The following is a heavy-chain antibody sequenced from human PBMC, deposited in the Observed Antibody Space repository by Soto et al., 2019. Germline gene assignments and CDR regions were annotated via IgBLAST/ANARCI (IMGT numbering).Heavy chain of an antibody. D-gene: IGHD1-7*01. CDR3: ARDRRYNWNSDYYYYGMDV. CDR2: IIPIFGTA. V-gene: IGHV1-69*12. CDR1: GGTFSSYA. J-gene: IGHJ6*02. Sequence: QVQLVQSGAEVKKPGSSVKVSCKASGGTFSSYAISWVRQAPGQGLEWMGGIIPIFGTANYAQKFQGRVTITADESTSTGYMELSRLRSEDTAVYYCARDRRYNWNSDYYYYGMDVWGQGTTVTVSS.